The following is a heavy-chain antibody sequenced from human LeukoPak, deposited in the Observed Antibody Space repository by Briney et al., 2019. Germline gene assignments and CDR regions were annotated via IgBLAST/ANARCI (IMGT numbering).Heavy chain of an antibody. CDR3: ARLRRAHVTRPRNWFDP. V-gene: IGHV5-51*01. D-gene: IGHD3-3*01. CDR2: IYPGDSDT. CDR1: GYSFTSYW. Sequence: GESLKISCKGSGYSFTSYWIGWVRQMPGKGLEWMGIIYPGDSDTRYSPSFQGQVTLSADKSISTAYLQWSSLKASDTAMYYCARLRRAHVTRPRNWFDPWGQGTLVTVSS. J-gene: IGHJ5*02.